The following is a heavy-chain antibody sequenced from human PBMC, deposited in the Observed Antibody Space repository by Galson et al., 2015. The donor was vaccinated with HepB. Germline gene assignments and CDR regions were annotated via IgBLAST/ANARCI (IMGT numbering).Heavy chain of an antibody. Sequence: SLRLSCAASGFTFDDYGMIWVRQAPGKGLEWVSGINWNGGSTGYADSVKGRFTISRDNAKNSLYLQMNSLRAEDTALYYCAREGGNSGYYYGMDVWGQGTTVTVSS. CDR2: INWNGGST. D-gene: IGHD4-23*01. CDR1: GFTFDDYG. V-gene: IGHV3-20*04. CDR3: AREGGNSGYYYGMDV. J-gene: IGHJ6*02.